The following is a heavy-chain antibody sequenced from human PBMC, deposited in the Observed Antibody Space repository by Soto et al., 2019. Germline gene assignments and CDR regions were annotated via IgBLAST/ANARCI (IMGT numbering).Heavy chain of an antibody. V-gene: IGHV3-23*01. D-gene: IGHD3-3*01. J-gene: IGHJ6*02. CDR3: AKDLSMGWLSSYYYGMDV. Sequence: PGGSLRLSCAASGFTFSSYAMSWVRQAPGKGLEWVSAISGSGGSTYYADSVKGRFTISRDNSKNTLYLQMNSLRAEDTAVYYCAKDLSMGWLSSYYYGMDVWGRGTTVTVS. CDR1: GFTFSSYA. CDR2: ISGSGGST.